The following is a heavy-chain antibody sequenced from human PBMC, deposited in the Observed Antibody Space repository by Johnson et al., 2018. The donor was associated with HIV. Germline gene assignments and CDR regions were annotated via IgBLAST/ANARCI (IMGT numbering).Heavy chain of an antibody. V-gene: IGHV3-30*04. CDR3: ARAKGWELRDAFDI. Sequence: QVQLVESGGGLVKPGGSLRLSCAASGFTFSSYAMYWVRQAPGKGLEWVAVISYDGSNKYYADSVKGRFTISRDNSKNSLYLQMNSLRAEDTAVYYCARAKGWELRDAFDIWGQGTMVTVSS. CDR1: GFTFSSYA. CDR2: ISYDGSNK. D-gene: IGHD1-26*01. J-gene: IGHJ3*02.